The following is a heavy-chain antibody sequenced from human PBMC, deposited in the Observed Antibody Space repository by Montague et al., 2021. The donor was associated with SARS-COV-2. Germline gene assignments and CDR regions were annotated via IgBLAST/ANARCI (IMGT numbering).Heavy chain of an antibody. J-gene: IGHJ3*02. CDR2: ISYDGSNK. V-gene: IGHV3-30-3*01. D-gene: IGHD2/OR15-2a*01. CDR3: ASELLGAFDI. Sequence: SLRLSCAASGFTFSSYAMHRVRQAPGKGLEWVAVISYDGSNKYYADSVKGRFTISRDNSKNTLYLQMNSLRAEDTAVYYCASELLGAFDIWGQGTMVTVSS. CDR1: GFTFSSYA.